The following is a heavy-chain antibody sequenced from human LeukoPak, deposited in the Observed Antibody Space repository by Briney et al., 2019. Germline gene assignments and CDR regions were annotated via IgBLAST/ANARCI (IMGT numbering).Heavy chain of an antibody. Sequence: ASVKGSCKASGYTFTSYGISWVRQAPGQGLEWMGWISAYNGNTNYAQKLQGRVTMTTDTSTSTAYMELRSLRSDDTAVYYCARDSFPNYYDSSGYYRGNWFDPWGQGTLVTVSS. V-gene: IGHV1-18*01. D-gene: IGHD3-22*01. J-gene: IGHJ5*02. CDR1: GYTFTSYG. CDR3: ARDSFPNYYDSSGYYRGNWFDP. CDR2: ISAYNGNT.